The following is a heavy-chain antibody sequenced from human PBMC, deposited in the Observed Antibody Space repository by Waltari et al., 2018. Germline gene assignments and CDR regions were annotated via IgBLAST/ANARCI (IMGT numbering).Heavy chain of an antibody. D-gene: IGHD2-21*02. J-gene: IGHJ4*02. CDR3: ARVRLLYTFDY. V-gene: IGHV3-74*01. Sequence: DVQLVESGGDQVQPGGSLRLSCAASGFTFSSYWMHWVRQAPGKGLVWVSHINSDGSSTSYADSVKGRFTISRDNAKNTLYLQMNSLRAEDTAVYYCARVRLLYTFDYWGQGTLVTVSS. CDR1: GFTFSSYW. CDR2: INSDGSST.